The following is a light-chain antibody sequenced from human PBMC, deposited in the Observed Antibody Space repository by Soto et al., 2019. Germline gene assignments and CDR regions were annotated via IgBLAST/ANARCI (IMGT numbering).Light chain of an antibody. CDR3: HHYGRSPIFT. CDR1: QSVASNR. CDR2: AAS. Sequence: EVVLTQSPGTLSLSAGERATLSCRASQSVASNRLAWYQKKPGQATRLLIYAASTRPAGSPDRFSGSGSVTDFTLTISRLEPEDFVCFFCHHYGRSPIFTFGHGTTVDMK. V-gene: IGKV3-20*01. J-gene: IGKJ3*01.